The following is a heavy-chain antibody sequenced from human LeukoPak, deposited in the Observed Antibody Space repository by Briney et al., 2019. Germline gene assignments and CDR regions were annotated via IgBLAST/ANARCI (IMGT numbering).Heavy chain of an antibody. Sequence: SGTLSLTCTVSGGSISSGSYYWGWIRQPPGKGLEWIGYIYYSGSTNLNPSLKSRVTISIDTSKSQFSLRLSSVTAADTAVYYCARVVDSAMVTPFDYWGQGTLVAVSS. J-gene: IGHJ4*02. CDR1: GGSISSGSYY. V-gene: IGHV4-61*01. CDR2: IYYSGST. CDR3: ARVVDSAMVTPFDY. D-gene: IGHD5-18*01.